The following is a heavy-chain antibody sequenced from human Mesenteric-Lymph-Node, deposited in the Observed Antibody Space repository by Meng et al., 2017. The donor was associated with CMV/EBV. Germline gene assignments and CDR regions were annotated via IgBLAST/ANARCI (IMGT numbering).Heavy chain of an antibody. V-gene: IGHV3-33*01. CDR2: IWYDGSNE. D-gene: IGHD3-3*01. J-gene: IGHJ3*02. CDR1: GFVFSTYA. CDR3: ARAFWSGYYGAFDI. Sequence: GESLKISCAASGFVFSTYAMHWVRQAPGKGLEWVAGIWYDGSNENYADSVKGRFTISRDNFKNTLYLQMNSLRVEDTAVYYCARAFWSGYYGAFDIWGQGTMVTVSS.